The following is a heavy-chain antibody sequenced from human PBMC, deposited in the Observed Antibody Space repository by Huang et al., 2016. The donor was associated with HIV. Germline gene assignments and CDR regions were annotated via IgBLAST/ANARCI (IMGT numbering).Heavy chain of an antibody. CDR1: GFSFSSYT. J-gene: IGHJ5*02. Sequence: EVKLLESGGGLVQPGGSLRLSCAASGFSFSSYTMTWVGQAPGKGLEWVSSIRGSDNTTFYADSVKGRFTISRDNSKNTLYLQMKSLRVDDTAMYYCAKDRVAGTGHCFDPWGQGTLVTVSS. CDR3: AKDRVAGTGHCFDP. V-gene: IGHV3-23*01. D-gene: IGHD6-19*01. CDR2: IRGSDNTT.